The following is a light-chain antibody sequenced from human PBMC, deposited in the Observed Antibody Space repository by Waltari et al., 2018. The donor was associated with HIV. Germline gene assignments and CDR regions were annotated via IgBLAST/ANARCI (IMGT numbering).Light chain of an antibody. J-gene: IGKJ4*01. CDR3: QQYQSWPRT. V-gene: IGKV3D-15*01. Sequence: EVVLTQSPDTLSLSPGERATLSCKASQTVSGNLAWYQQRPGQSPRLLIYAASTRATDTPPRFSGSGSETDFTLTIGSLQSEDFAIYFCQQYQSWPRTFGQGTRVEIK. CDR1: QTVSGN. CDR2: AAS.